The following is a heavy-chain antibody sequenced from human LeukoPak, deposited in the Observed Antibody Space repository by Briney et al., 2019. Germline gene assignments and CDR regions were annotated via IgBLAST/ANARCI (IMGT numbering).Heavy chain of an antibody. CDR2: INPNSGGT. J-gene: IGHJ6*03. D-gene: IGHD6-19*01. V-gene: IGHV1-2*06. CDR1: GYTFTGYY. Sequence: ASVKVSCKASGYTFTGYYMHWVRQAPGQGLEWMGRINPNSGGTNYAQKFQGRVTMTRDTSISTAHMELSRLRSDDTAVYYCASFIAVAGYYYYYMDVWGKGTTVTVSS. CDR3: ASFIAVAGYYYYYMDV.